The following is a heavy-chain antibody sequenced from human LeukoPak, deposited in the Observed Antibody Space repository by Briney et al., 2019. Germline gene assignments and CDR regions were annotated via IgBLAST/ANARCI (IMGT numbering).Heavy chain of an antibody. CDR2: IYYSGST. V-gene: IGHV4-39*07. J-gene: IGHJ4*02. D-gene: IGHD3-10*01. Sequence: SETLSLTCTVSGGSISSSSYYWGWIRQPPGKGLEWIGSIYYSGSTYYNPSLKSRVTISVDTSKNQFSLRLSSVTAADTAVYYCAREFREVFDYWGQGTLVTVSS. CDR3: AREFREVFDY. CDR1: GGSISSSSYY.